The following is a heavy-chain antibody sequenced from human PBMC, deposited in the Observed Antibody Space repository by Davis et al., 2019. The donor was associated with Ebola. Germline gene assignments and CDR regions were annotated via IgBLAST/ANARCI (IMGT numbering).Heavy chain of an antibody. D-gene: IGHD6-6*01. V-gene: IGHV4-59*12. CDR3: ARDRAARRVGNWFDP. CDR2: IYYSGST. J-gene: IGHJ5*02. Sequence: SETLSLTCTVSGGSISSYYWSWIRQPPGKGLEWIGYIYYSGSTNYNPSLKSRVTISVDTSKNQFSLKLSSVTAADTAVYYCARDRAARRVGNWFDPWGQGTLVTVSS. CDR1: GGSISSYY.